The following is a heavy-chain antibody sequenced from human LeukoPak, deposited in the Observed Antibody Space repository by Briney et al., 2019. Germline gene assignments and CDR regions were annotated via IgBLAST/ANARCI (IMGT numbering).Heavy chain of an antibody. Sequence: SGGSLRLSCAASGFTFSSYGMSWVRQAPGKGLEWVSSISGSGGSTYYADSVKGRFTISRDNSRKTLYLQLNSLRAEDTAIYYCAKDRGTMVRGVLDYWGQGTLVTVSS. CDR1: GFTFSSYG. V-gene: IGHV3-23*01. CDR2: ISGSGGST. CDR3: AKDRGTMVRGVLDY. J-gene: IGHJ4*02. D-gene: IGHD3-10*01.